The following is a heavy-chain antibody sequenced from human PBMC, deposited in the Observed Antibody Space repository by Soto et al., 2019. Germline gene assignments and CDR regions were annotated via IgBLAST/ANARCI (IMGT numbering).Heavy chain of an antibody. V-gene: IGHV3-15*01. Sequence: EVQLVESGGGLVEPGGSLRLSCAASGFSFTYAWMTWVRQAPGKGLEWVGRIKSKTDGGTTDYATPVKGRFTISRDDSERTLYLQMNSLKTEDTAVYFCATPRSLRATDALEMWGQGTLVTVSS. CDR2: IKSKTDGGTT. CDR1: GFSFTYAW. J-gene: IGHJ3*02. CDR3: ATPRSLRATDALEM. D-gene: IGHD2-15*01.